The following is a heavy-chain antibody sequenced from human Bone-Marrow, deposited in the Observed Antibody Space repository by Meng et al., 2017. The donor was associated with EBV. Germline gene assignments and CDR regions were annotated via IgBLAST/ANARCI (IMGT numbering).Heavy chain of an antibody. D-gene: IGHD6-19*01. V-gene: IGHV4-4*02. Sequence: GQLQESGPGLVKPSGTLSLTRAVSGGSISSSNWWSWVRQPTGKGLEWIGEIYHSGSTNYNPSLKSRVTISVDKSKNQFSLKLSSVTAADTAVYYCARGQSIAVAVSTNYFDYWGQGTLVTVSS. CDR2: IYHSGST. CDR1: GGSISSSNW. J-gene: IGHJ4*02. CDR3: ARGQSIAVAVSTNYFDY.